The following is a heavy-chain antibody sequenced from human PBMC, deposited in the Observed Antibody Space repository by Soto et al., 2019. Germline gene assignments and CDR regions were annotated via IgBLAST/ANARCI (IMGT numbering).Heavy chain of an antibody. CDR2: INPNSGGT. CDR1: GYTFTGYY. V-gene: IGHV1-2*04. D-gene: IGHD6-6*01. Sequence: QVQLVQSGAEVKKPGASVKVSCKASGYTFTGYYMHWVRQAPGQGLEWMGWINPNSGGTNYAQKFQGWVTMTRDTSISTAYMELSRLSSDDTAVYYCARAGSSYSYYYYGMDVWGQGTTVTVSS. J-gene: IGHJ6*02. CDR3: ARAGSSYSYYYYGMDV.